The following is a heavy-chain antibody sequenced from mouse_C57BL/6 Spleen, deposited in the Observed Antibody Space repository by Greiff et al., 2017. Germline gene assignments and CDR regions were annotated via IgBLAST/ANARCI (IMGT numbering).Heavy chain of an antibody. CDR1: GYTFTSYW. Sequence: QVQLQQPGAELVMPGASVKLSCKASGYTFTSYWMHWVKQRPGQGLEWIGAIDPSDSYTNYNQKFKGKSTLTVDKSSSTAYMQLSSLTSEDSAVYYCAREDYGSFDYWGQGTTLTVSS. D-gene: IGHD1-1*01. J-gene: IGHJ2*01. CDR2: IDPSDSYT. V-gene: IGHV1-69*01. CDR3: AREDYGSFDY.